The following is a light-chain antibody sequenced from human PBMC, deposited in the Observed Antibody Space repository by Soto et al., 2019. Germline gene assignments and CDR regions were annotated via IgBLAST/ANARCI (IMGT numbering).Light chain of an antibody. J-gene: IGKJ4*01. V-gene: IGKV1-12*01. CDR2: AAS. CDR1: HDISSW. CDR3: QQANSFPLT. Sequence: DIQMTQSPSSVSASVGDRVTITCRASHDISSWLAWYQQKPGQAPKLLMYAASRLHSGVPARFSGSESGTDFTLTISSLQPEDSATYDCQQANSFPLTFGGGTKVEIK.